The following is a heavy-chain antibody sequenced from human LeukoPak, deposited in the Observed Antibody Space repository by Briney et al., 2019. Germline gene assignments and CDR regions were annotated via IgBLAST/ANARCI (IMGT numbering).Heavy chain of an antibody. CDR2: IYSSGST. J-gene: IGHJ4*02. V-gene: IGHV4-59*11. CDR3: ARTPLQSGYFDY. CDR1: GGSIRSHY. Sequence: SETLSLTCIVSGGSIRSHYWSWIRQPPGKGLEWIGYIYSSGSTNYNPFLNSRVTISVDTSKNQFSLKLTSVTAADTAVYYCARTPLQSGYFDYWGQGTLVTVSS. D-gene: IGHD6-19*01.